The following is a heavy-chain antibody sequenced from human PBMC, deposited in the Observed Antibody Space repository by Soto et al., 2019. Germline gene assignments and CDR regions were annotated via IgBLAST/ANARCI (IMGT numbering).Heavy chain of an antibody. CDR1: GESFSGHI. CDR2: INHSGSA. J-gene: IGHJ2*01. CDR3: ARHGYGDSRYWYFDL. Sequence: SETLSLTCAVYGESFSGHIWTWIRQTPGKGLQWIGQINHSGSASYNPSLKSRVTISVHTSNSQFSLELSSVTAADTAVYYCARHGYGDSRYWYFDLWGRGTLVTVSS. D-gene: IGHD4-17*01. V-gene: IGHV4-34*01.